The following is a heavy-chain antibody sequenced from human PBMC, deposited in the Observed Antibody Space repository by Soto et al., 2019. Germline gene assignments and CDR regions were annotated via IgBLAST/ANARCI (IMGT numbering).Heavy chain of an antibody. Sequence: QVQLQESGPGLVKPSQTLSLTCSVSGGSINSGVDYWGWIRQPPGKGLEWIGYIYDTGGSTDYNPSLKKRDTISVDTSQNQVSLKLSSVTAADSAVYYCAIRGYITSSFDYWGQGALVTVSS. CDR1: GGSINSGVDY. J-gene: IGHJ4*02. CDR2: IYDTGGST. D-gene: IGHD6-6*01. CDR3: AIRGYITSSFDY. V-gene: IGHV4-30-4*01.